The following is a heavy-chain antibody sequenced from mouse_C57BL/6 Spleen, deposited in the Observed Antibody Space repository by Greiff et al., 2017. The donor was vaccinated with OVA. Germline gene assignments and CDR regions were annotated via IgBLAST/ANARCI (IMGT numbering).Heavy chain of an antibody. D-gene: IGHD2-1*01. CDR1: GYSITSGYY. CDR2: ISYDGSN. Sequence: DVQLQESGPGLVKPSQSLSLTCSVTGYSITSGYYWNWIRQFPGNKLEWMGYISYDGSNNYNPSLKNRISITRDTSKNQFFLKLNSVTTEDTATYYCARGDGNYGFDYWGQGTTLTVSS. V-gene: IGHV3-6*01. CDR3: ARGDGNYGFDY. J-gene: IGHJ2*01.